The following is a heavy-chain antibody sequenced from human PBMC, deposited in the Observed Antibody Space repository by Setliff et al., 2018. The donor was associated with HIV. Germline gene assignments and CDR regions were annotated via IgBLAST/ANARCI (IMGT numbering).Heavy chain of an antibody. CDR2: SYYSGST. D-gene: IGHD5-12*01. CDR1: GGSIRGSNYY. V-gene: IGHV4-39*07. Sequence: SETLSLTCTVSGGSIRGSNYYWAWIRQPPGKGLEWIGSSYYSGSTYYNPSLKSRVTISVDTSKNQFSLNLNSVTAADTAVYYCARYTVGSMVDYWGPGTLVTVSS. J-gene: IGHJ4*02. CDR3: ARYTVGSMVDY.